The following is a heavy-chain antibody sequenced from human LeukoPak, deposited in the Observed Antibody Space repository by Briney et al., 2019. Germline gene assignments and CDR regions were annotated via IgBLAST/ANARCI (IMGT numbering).Heavy chain of an antibody. CDR2: ISYDGGKK. Sequence: PGRSLRLSCAASGFTFSSHDMHWVRQAPGKGLEWVAIISYDGGKKDYADSVKGRFTISRDNSKNTLYLQMNSLRAEDTAVYYCAKDHYYDSSGYFLGYAFDIWGQGTMVTVSS. CDR1: GFTFSSHD. V-gene: IGHV3-30*18. D-gene: IGHD3-22*01. J-gene: IGHJ3*02. CDR3: AKDHYYDSSGYFLGYAFDI.